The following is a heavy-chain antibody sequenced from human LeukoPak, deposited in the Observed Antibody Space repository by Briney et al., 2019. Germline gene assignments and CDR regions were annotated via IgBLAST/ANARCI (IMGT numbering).Heavy chain of an antibody. CDR3: ASDLSIAEAGE. CDR2: IKQDGSEK. CDR1: GFTFSSYW. D-gene: IGHD6-19*01. Sequence: PGGSLRLSCAASGFTFSSYWMSWVRQAPGKGLEWVANIKQDGSEKYYVDSVKGRFTISRDNAKNSLYLQMNSLRAEDTAVYYCASDLSIAEAGEWGQGTLVTVSS. V-gene: IGHV3-7*03. J-gene: IGHJ4*02.